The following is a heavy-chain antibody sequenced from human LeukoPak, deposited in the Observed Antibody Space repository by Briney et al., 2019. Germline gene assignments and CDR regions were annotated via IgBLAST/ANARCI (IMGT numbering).Heavy chain of an antibody. CDR3: ARVSLVYDYVWGSYRYTGTVDY. Sequence: PSETLSLICAVYGGSFSGYYWSWIRQPPGKGLEWIGEINHSGSTNYNPSLKSRVTISVDTSKNQFSLKLSSVTAADTAVYYCARVSLVYDYVWGSYRYTGTVDYWGQGTLSPSPQ. CDR2: INHSGST. CDR1: GGSFSGYY. D-gene: IGHD3-16*02. V-gene: IGHV4-34*01. J-gene: IGHJ4*02.